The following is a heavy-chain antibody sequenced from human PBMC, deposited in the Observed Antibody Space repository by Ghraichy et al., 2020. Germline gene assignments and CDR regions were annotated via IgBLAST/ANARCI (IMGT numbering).Heavy chain of an antibody. J-gene: IGHJ3*02. CDR2: IYYSGST. Sequence: SETLSLTCTVSGGSISSYYWSWIRQPPGKGLEWIGYIYYSGSTNYNPSLKSRVTISVDTSKNQFSLKLSSVTAADTAVYYCARDSPSFYGDYDAFDIWGQGTMVTVSS. D-gene: IGHD4-17*01. CDR3: ARDSPSFYGDYDAFDI. CDR1: GGSISSYY. V-gene: IGHV4-59*01.